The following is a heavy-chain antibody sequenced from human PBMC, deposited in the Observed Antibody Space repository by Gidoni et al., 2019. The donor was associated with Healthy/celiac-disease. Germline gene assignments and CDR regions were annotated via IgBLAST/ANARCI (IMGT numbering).Heavy chain of an antibody. V-gene: IGHV4-59*01. Sequence: QVQLQESGPGLVKPSETLSLTCPDSGGSISSYYWSWIRQPPGKGLEWIGYIYYSGSTNYNPSLKSRVTISVDTSKNQFSLKLSSVTAADTAVYYCASPLSGSYGDDAFDIWGQGTMVTVSS. CDR3: ASPLSGSYGDDAFDI. J-gene: IGHJ3*02. CDR1: GGSISSYY. CDR2: IYYSGST. D-gene: IGHD1-26*01.